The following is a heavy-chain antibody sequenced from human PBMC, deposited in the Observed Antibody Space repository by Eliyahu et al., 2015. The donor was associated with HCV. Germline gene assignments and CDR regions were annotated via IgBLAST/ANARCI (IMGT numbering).Heavy chain of an antibody. V-gene: IGHV4-31*03. CDR1: VESINSGAHF. J-gene: IGHJ5*02. D-gene: IGHD1-26*01. CDR3: TGHRDFCDSGGCYSAFGP. CDR2: IYAGGRT. Sequence: QVQLKESGPGLAKPSQTLSLTCSVSVESINSGAHFWSWVRPVPGNGLEWIGYIYAGGRTKYPPSLKSRVDISADTSKNLFSLSLTSVTAADTAVYYCTGHRDFCDSGGCYSAFGPWGQGILVTVTS.